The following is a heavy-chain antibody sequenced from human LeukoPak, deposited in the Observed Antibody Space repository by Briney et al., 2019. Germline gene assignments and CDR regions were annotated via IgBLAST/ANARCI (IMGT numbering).Heavy chain of an antibody. D-gene: IGHD3-10*01. CDR1: GYTFTSYG. CDR3: ARVRPVVRGVIRYRQFDY. V-gene: IGHV1-18*01. CDR2: ISAYNGNT. Sequence: ASVKVSCKASGYTFTSYGISWVRQAPGQGLEWMGWISAYNGNTNYAQKLQGRVTMTTDTSTGTAYMELRSLRSDDTTVYYCARVRPVVRGVIRYRQFDYWGQGTLVTVTS. J-gene: IGHJ4*02.